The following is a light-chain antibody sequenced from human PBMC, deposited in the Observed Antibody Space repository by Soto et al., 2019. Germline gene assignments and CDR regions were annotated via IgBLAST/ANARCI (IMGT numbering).Light chain of an antibody. CDR2: EVS. V-gene: IGLV2-14*01. J-gene: IGLJ1*01. Sequence: QSALTQPASVSGSPGQSITISCTGTSSDVGAYNYVSWYQQHPGKAPTLIISEVSNRPSGLSNRFSGSKSGNTASLTISGLQPEDEADYYCSSYTGSNLGVFGTGTKLTVL. CDR3: SSYTGSNLGV. CDR1: SSDVGAYNY.